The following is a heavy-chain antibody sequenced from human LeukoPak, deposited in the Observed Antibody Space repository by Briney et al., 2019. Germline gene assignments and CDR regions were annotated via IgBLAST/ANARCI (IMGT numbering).Heavy chain of an antibody. D-gene: IGHD1-26*01. V-gene: IGHV3-9*01. CDR2: ISWNSGSK. J-gene: IGHJ4*02. CDR3: ARENIVGSTWGDIDY. CDR1: GFDFHQYA. Sequence: PGGSLRLSCEASGFDFHQYAMHWVRQPPGKGLEWVSGISWNSGSKDYADSVKGRFTISRDNAKNSLYLQMNSLRAEDTAVYYCARENIVGSTWGDIDYWGQGTLVTVSS.